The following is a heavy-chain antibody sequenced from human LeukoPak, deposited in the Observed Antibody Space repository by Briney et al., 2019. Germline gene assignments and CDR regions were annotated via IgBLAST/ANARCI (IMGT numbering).Heavy chain of an antibody. CDR3: AKDRADTYYYDSSGYYY. J-gene: IGHJ4*02. Sequence: PGGSLRLSCAASGFTFSSSAMSWVRQVPGKGLEWVSGISASGGSTYYADSVRGRFTISRDNSKNTLYLQMNSLRAEDTAVYYCAKDRADTYYYDSSGYYYWGQGTLVTVSS. D-gene: IGHD3-22*01. CDR2: ISASGGST. V-gene: IGHV3-23*01. CDR1: GFTFSSSA.